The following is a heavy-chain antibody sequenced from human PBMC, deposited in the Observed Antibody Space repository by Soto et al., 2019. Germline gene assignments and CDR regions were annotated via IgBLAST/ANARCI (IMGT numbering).Heavy chain of an antibody. CDR2: IIPIFGTA. CDR1: GGTFSSYA. V-gene: IGHV1-69*01. D-gene: IGHD6-19*01. CDR3: ARGTVAGISGLPAPLGA. Sequence: QVQLVQSGAEVKKPGSSVKVSCKASGGTFSSYAISWVRQAPGQGLEWMGGIIPIFGTANYAQKFQGRVTITADESTSTAYMELSSLRSEDTDVYYCARGTVAGISGLPAPLGAWGQGTLVTVSS. J-gene: IGHJ5*02.